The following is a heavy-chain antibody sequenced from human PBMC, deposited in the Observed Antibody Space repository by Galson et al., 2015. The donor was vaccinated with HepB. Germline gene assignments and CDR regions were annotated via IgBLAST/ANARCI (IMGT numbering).Heavy chain of an antibody. CDR1: GDTFTGYY. J-gene: IGHJ5*02. CDR3: ARQGATAHTLGGIWFDP. D-gene: IGHD6-13*01. Sequence: SVKVSCKASGDTFTGYYIHWVRQAPRQGLEWMGRIDPNSGDTKYAQKFQGRVTMTRDTSISTAYLQWSSLKASDTAMYYCARQGATAHTLGGIWFDPWGQGTLVTVSS. V-gene: IGHV1-2*06. CDR2: IDPNSGDT.